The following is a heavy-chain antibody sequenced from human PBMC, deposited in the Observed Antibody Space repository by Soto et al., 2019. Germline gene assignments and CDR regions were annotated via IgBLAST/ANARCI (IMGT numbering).Heavy chain of an antibody. J-gene: IGHJ4*02. CDR1: GFMFSSAW. Sequence: EVQLVESGGDLVKPGGSLRLSCVTSGFMFSSAWMSWVRQAPGKGLEWVGRIKSKSDGGARDYAAPVKGRFSISRDDSKNTVYLQMNSLGAEDTAVYYCVEGWNDFWGQGTLVTVSS. V-gene: IGHV3-15*01. D-gene: IGHD1-1*01. CDR2: IKSKSDGGAR. CDR3: VEGWNDF.